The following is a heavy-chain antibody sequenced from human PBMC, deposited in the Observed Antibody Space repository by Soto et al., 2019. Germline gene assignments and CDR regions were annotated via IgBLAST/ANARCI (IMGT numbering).Heavy chain of an antibody. CDR1: GGSISSNISY. CDR3: ASQHYYASSGYDVVD. D-gene: IGHD3-22*01. J-gene: IGHJ4*02. CDR2: IHYSGST. V-gene: IGHV4-39*01. Sequence: QLQLQESGPGLVKPSETLSLTCTVSGGSISSNISYWGWIRQPPGKGLERRGNIHYSGSTYYDSPLKRRVTRSVDTSKTQFSLKLSAVTAAATAVYYCASQHYYASSGYDVVDWGQGALVTVSS.